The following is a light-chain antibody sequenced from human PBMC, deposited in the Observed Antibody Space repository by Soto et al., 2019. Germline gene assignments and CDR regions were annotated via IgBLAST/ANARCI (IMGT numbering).Light chain of an antibody. CDR2: DAS. Sequence: DIQMTQSPSSLSASVGDRVTITCQASQDITNYLNWYQQKPGKAPKLLIYDASNLETGVPSRFSGSGSGTDFTFTISSLQSEDIATYYCQQYDNLSLTFGGGTKVEI. J-gene: IGKJ4*01. CDR1: QDITNY. V-gene: IGKV1-33*01. CDR3: QQYDNLSLT.